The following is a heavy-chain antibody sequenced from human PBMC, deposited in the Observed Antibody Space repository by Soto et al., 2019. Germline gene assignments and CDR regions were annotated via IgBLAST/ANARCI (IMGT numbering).Heavy chain of an antibody. CDR2: MNPNSGNT. V-gene: IGHV1-8*01. CDR1: GYTFTSYD. J-gene: IGHJ4*02. CDR3: AIGSTFMTTVTTGPRYYFDY. Sequence: ASVKVSCKASGYTFTSYDINWVRQATGQGLEWMGWMNPNSGNTGYAQKFQGRVTMTRNTSISTVYMELSSLRSEDTAVYYCAIGSTFMTTVTTGPRYYFDYWGQGALVTVSS. D-gene: IGHD4-17*01.